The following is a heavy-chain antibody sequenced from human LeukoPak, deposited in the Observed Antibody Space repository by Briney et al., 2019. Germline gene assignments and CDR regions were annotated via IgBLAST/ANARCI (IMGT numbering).Heavy chain of an antibody. CDR3: ARDPGPPPGIADWFDP. D-gene: IGHD6-13*01. V-gene: IGHV3-48*03. Sequence: GGSLRLSCAASGFTFSSYEMNWVRQAPGKGLEWVSYISSGSTIYYADSVKGRFTISRDNAKNSLYLQMNSLRAEDTAVYYCARDPGPPPGIADWFDPWGQGTLVTVSS. CDR2: ISSGSTI. CDR1: GFTFSSYE. J-gene: IGHJ5*02.